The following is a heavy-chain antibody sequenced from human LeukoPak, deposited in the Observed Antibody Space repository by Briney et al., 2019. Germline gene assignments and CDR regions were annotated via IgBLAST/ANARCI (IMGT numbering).Heavy chain of an antibody. Sequence: GGSLRLSCAASGFTFSNYAMDWVRPAPGKGLEWVAVISYDGSKKYYADSVKGRFTISRDNSKNTLYLQMNSLRTEDTAIYYCAKGAAADYYFDYWGQGTLVTVSS. D-gene: IGHD6-13*01. J-gene: IGHJ4*02. V-gene: IGHV3-30*18. CDR2: ISYDGSKK. CDR1: GFTFSNYA. CDR3: AKGAAADYYFDY.